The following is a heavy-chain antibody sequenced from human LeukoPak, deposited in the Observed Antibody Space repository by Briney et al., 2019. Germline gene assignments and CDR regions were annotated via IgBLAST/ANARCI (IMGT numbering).Heavy chain of an antibody. CDR1: GYTFTSYD. V-gene: IGHV1-8*02. J-gene: IGHJ5*02. Sequence: ASVKVSCKASGYTFTSYDINWVRQATGQGLEWMGWMNPNSGNTGYAQKFQGRVTMTEDTSTDTAYMELSSLRSEDTAVYYCATLASKYYYDSSGYPTYNWFDPWGQGTLVTVSS. D-gene: IGHD3-22*01. CDR3: ATLASKYYYDSSGYPTYNWFDP. CDR2: MNPNSGNT.